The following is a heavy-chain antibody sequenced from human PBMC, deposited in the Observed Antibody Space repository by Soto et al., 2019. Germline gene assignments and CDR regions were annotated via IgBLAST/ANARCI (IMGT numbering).Heavy chain of an antibody. CDR3: AKDNSLTTSYFDH. Sequence: EVQLVESGGGLVQPGRSLRLSCAASGFPFGDYAMHWVRQAPGKGLEWVSSIYWNSGTIDYADSVKGRFTISGDNAKNSLYLQMNSLRPEDTAMYYCAKDNSLTTSYFDHWGQGTLVTVSS. CDR2: IYWNSGTI. CDR1: GFPFGDYA. D-gene: IGHD4-17*01. J-gene: IGHJ4*02. V-gene: IGHV3-9*01.